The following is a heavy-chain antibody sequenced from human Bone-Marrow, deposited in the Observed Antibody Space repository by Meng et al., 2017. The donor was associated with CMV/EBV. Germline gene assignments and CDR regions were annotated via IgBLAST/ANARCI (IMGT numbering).Heavy chain of an antibody. D-gene: IGHD3-3*01. CDR2: IRYDGSNK. CDR3: AKGTRGITIFGVAAVD. CDR1: GFTFSSYG. Sequence: GGSLRLSCAASGFTFSSYGMHWVRQAPGKGLEWVSFIRYDGSNKYYADSVKGRFTISRDNSNNTLYLQMNSLRAEYTAVYYCAKGTRGITIFGVAAVDWGQGKMVTVSS. J-gene: IGHJ4*02. V-gene: IGHV3-30*02.